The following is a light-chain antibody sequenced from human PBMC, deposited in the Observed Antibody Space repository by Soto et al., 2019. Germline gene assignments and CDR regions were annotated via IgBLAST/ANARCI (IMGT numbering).Light chain of an antibody. J-gene: IGLJ1*01. V-gene: IGLV2-11*01. CDR1: SSDVGGYNY. CDR2: DVT. CDR3: CSYTGSYSYV. Sequence: ALTQPHSVSGSPGQSVTISCTGTSSDVGGYNYVSWYQQHPGKAPQLIIYDVTERPSGVPDRFSGSKSGNTASLTISGLQAEDEADYYCCSYTGSYSYVFGIGTKVTVL.